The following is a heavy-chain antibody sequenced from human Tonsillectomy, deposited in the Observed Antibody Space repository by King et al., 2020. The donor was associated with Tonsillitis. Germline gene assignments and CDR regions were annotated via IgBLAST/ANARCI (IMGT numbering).Heavy chain of an antibody. J-gene: IGHJ6*02. CDR3: AKVGGYGDYERGSPYYYYGMDV. CDR1: GFTFSSYA. V-gene: IGHV3-23*04. D-gene: IGHD4-17*01. Sequence: VQLVESGGGLVQPGGSLRLSCAASGFTFSSYAMSWVRQAPGKGLEWVSAISGSGGSTYYADSVKGRFTISRDNSKNTLYLQMNSLRAEDTAVYYCAKVGGYGDYERGSPYYYYGMDVWGQGTTVTVSS. CDR2: ISGSGGST.